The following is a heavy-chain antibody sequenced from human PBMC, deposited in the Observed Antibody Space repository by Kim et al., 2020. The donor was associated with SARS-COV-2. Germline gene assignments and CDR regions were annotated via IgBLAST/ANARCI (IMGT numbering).Heavy chain of an antibody. V-gene: IGHV3-30*18. CDR1: GFTFSSYG. Sequence: GGSLRLSCAASGFTFSSYGMHWVRQAPGKGLEWVAVISYDGSNKYYADSVKGRFTISRDNSKNMLYLQMNSLRAEDTAVYYCAKSTRYYYDPFDYWGQGTLVTVSS. J-gene: IGHJ4*02. CDR3: AKSTRYYYDPFDY. D-gene: IGHD3-22*01. CDR2: ISYDGSNK.